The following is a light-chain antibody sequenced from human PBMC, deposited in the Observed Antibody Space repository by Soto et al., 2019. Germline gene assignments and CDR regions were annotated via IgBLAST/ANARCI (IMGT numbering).Light chain of an antibody. CDR3: QQYYSYPPFT. CDR1: QGISSY. V-gene: IGKV1-8*01. Sequence: AIRMTQSPSSLSASTGDRVTNTCRASQGISSYLDWYQQKPGKAPKLLIYAASTLQSGVPSRFSGSGSGTDFTLTISCLQSEDFATYYCQQYYSYPPFTFGPGTKVDIK. CDR2: AAS. J-gene: IGKJ3*01.